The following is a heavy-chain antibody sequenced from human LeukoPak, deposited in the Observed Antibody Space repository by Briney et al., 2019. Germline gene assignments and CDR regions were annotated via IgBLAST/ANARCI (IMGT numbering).Heavy chain of an antibody. V-gene: IGHV4-4*07. J-gene: IGHJ4*02. Sequence: SETLSLTCTVSGGSINPYYWTWIRQPAGKGLEWIGRIIYTTGSTNYNPSLNSRVTMSVDTSKNQISLKLTYVTAADTAMYYCMRDGPSWGLLWGLGTLVTVSS. CDR1: GGSINPYY. CDR3: MRDGPSWGLL. CDR2: IIYTTGST. D-gene: IGHD7-27*01.